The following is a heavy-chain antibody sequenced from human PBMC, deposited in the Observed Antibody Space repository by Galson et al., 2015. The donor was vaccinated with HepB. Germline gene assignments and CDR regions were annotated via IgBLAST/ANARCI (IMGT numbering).Heavy chain of an antibody. CDR1: GFTFSRYS. Sequence: SLRLSCAASGFTFSRYSMNWVRQAPGKGLEWVSSISSSSSYIYYADSVKGRFTISRDNAKNSLYLQMNSLRAEDTAVYYCARQEVYYYDSSGYFNWFDPWGQGTLVTVSS. V-gene: IGHV3-21*01. J-gene: IGHJ5*02. D-gene: IGHD3-22*01. CDR2: ISSSSSYI. CDR3: ARQEVYYYDSSGYFNWFDP.